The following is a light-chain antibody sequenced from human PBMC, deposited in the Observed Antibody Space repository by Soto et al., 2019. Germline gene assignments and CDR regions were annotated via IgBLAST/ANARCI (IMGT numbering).Light chain of an antibody. CDR3: QQYSSDSSYT. CDR2: KAS. CDR1: QSISSW. V-gene: IGKV1-5*03. J-gene: IGKJ2*01. Sequence: DIQMTQSPSTLSASVGDRVTITCRASQSISSWLAWYLQKPGKAPQLLIYKASNLQDGVPSKFSGSGSGTEFTLTIRSLQPDEFAPYYCQQYSSDSSYTFGQGTKLEIK.